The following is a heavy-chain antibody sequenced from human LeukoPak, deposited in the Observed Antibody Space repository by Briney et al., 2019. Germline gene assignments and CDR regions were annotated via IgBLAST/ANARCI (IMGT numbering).Heavy chain of an antibody. CDR2: IYYSGST. J-gene: IGHJ4*02. V-gene: IGHV4-39*07. CDR3: ARSGGSGSHFDY. Sequence: PSETLSLTCTVSGGSISSSSYYWGWIRQPPGKGLEWIGSIYYSGSTYYNPSLKSRVTISVDTSKNQFSLKLSSVTAADTAVYYCARSGGSGSHFDYWGQGTLVTVSS. CDR1: GGSISSSSYY. D-gene: IGHD3-10*01.